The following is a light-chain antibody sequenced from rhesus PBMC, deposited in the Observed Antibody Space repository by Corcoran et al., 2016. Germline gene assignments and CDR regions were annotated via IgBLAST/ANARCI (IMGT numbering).Light chain of an antibody. CDR3: QVWDSRHKYI. CDR2: ADT. J-gene: IGLJ1*01. Sequence: SYELTQPPSVSAASGQTARITCGGDNVGDVNVNWDQQKPAQAPVLVIYADTKRPSGIPERFSGSKAGNTAALTITSLEAGDEADYHCQVWDSRHKYIFGGGSRRTVL. CDR1: NVGDVN. V-gene: IGLV3-25*02.